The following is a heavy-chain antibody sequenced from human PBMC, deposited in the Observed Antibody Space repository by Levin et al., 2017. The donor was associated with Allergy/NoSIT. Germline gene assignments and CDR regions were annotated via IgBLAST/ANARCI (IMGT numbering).Heavy chain of an antibody. J-gene: IGHJ4*02. V-gene: IGHV3-33*01. Sequence: HSGGSLRLSCAASGFSFRTHGMVWVRQAPGKGLEWVSVIWHDGTNIFYADSVKGRFTISRDNSRNTLYLEMNRLRADDTAIYYCARFTSTIFIDYWGQGTLVTVSS. CDR3: ARFTSTIFIDY. CDR2: IWHDGTNI. CDR1: GFSFRTHG. D-gene: IGHD3-10*02.